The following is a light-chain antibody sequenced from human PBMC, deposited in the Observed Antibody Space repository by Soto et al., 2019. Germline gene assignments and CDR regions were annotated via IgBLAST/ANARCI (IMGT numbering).Light chain of an antibody. CDR3: QQYGSSPPMYT. CDR2: GAS. V-gene: IGKV3-20*01. Sequence: EIVLTQSPGTLSLSPGERATLFCRASQIFSSNYLAWYQLKPGQAPRLLIYGASSRATGIPDRFSGSGSGTDFTLTISRLETEDFAVYYCQQYGSSPPMYTFGQGTKLEIK. CDR1: QIFSSNY. J-gene: IGKJ2*01.